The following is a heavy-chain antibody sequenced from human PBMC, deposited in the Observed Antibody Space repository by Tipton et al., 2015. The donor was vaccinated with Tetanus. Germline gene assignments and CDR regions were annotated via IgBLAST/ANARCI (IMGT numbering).Heavy chain of an antibody. Sequence: TLSLTCAVSGASLRGGDYHWSWIRQTPGKGLEWLAYISNRGLHNANYDLKSRITISQDKSKNQFSLKLTSVTPADTAVYYCARANYEIPKKGPFDAWGQGALVIVSS. CDR1: GASLRGGDYH. CDR3: ARANYEIPKKGPFDA. CDR2: ISNRGLH. J-gene: IGHJ4*02. D-gene: IGHD3-9*01. V-gene: IGHV4-61*08.